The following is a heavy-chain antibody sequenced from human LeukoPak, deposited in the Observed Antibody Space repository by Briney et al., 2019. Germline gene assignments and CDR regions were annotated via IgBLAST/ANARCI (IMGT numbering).Heavy chain of an antibody. J-gene: IGHJ4*02. V-gene: IGHV1-2*02. Sequence: ASVKVSCKASGYTFTSYGISWVRQAPGQGLEWMGWINPKSGGTIYAQKFQGRVTLTRETSISTAYMELSSLTSDDTAVYYCARASVVDSTLVNYWGQGVLVTVSS. CDR2: INPKSGGT. CDR1: GYTFTSYG. CDR3: ARASVVDSTLVNY. D-gene: IGHD3-10*01.